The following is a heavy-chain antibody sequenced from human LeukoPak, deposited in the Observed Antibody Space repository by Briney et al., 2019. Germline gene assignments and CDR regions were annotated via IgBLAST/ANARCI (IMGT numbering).Heavy chain of an antibody. CDR1: GGSVSSPSYY. Sequence: PSETLSLTCTVSGGSVSSPSYYWGWIRQPPGKGLEWIGNIYYSGSSYYNPSIKSRVTISVDTSKNQFSLKLNSVTAADTAVYYCARQGYYDSSGYYNFDYWGQGTLVTVSS. D-gene: IGHD3-22*01. J-gene: IGHJ4*02. CDR3: ARQGYYDSSGYYNFDY. CDR2: IYYSGSS. V-gene: IGHV4-39*07.